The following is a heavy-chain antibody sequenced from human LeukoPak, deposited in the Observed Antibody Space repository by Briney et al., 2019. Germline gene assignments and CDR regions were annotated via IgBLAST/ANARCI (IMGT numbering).Heavy chain of an antibody. Sequence: SGPTLVKPTQTLTLTCTFSGFSLTTSGVGVGWIRQPPGEALEWLALIYWDDDKRYSPSLKNRLTITKDTSRNQVVLTMTNMDPVDTATYYCAHRRGDGGSSGWYAGVFDMWGQGTMVTVSS. D-gene: IGHD6-19*01. CDR1: GFSLTTSGVG. CDR3: AHRRGDGGSSGWYAGVFDM. J-gene: IGHJ3*02. V-gene: IGHV2-5*02. CDR2: IYWDDDK.